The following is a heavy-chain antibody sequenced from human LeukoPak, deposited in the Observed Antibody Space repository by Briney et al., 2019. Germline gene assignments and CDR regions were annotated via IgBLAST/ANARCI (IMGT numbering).Heavy chain of an antibody. D-gene: IGHD2-2*02. Sequence: PGRPLRLSCAASGFTFSSYGMHWVRQAPGKGLEWVAVIWYDGSNKYYADSVKGRFTISRDNSKNTLYLQMNSLRAEDTAVYYCARDNRIYCSSTSCYNPFMDVWGIGTTVTVSS. CDR1: GFTFSSYG. CDR3: ARDNRIYCSSTSCYNPFMDV. J-gene: IGHJ6*04. V-gene: IGHV3-33*01. CDR2: IWYDGSNK.